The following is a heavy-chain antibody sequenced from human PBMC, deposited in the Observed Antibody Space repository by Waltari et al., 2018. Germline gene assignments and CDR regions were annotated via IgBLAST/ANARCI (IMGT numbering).Heavy chain of an antibody. CDR1: GFNFSSYA. J-gene: IGHJ4*02. CDR3: AKGLDLFDS. Sequence: EVQLLESGGGLVQTGGSLELSWTASGFNFSSYAIRWVRQSPERGLEWVSGISATVVSTYYADSVKGRFTISRDNSKTTLYLQMNSLRAEDTAVYYCAKGLDLFDSWGQGTLVTVSS. CDR2: ISATVVST. V-gene: IGHV3-23*01. D-gene: IGHD6-19*01.